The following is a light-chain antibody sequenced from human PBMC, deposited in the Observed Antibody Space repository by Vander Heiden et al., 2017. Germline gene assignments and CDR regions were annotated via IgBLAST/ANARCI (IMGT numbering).Light chain of an antibody. J-gene: IGKJ2*01. CDR3: QQFNSYPSFT. Sequence: AIQLTQSPSSLSASVGDSVTITCRASQGISSALAWYQQKPGKAPKLLIYDASSLESGVPSRFSGSGSGTDFTLTISSLQPEDFATYYCQQFNSYPSFTFGQGTKLEIK. CDR1: QGISSA. V-gene: IGKV1-13*02. CDR2: DAS.